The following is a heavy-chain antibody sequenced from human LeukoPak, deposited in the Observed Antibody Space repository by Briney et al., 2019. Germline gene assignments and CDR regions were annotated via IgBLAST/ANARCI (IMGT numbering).Heavy chain of an antibody. D-gene: IGHD6-19*01. J-gene: IGHJ4*02. CDR2: ISGYSTT. CDR1: GFTFSGLA. Sequence: GGSLRLSCAASGFTFSGLAMNWVRQAPGKGLEWVSAISGYSTTYYADSVKGRFTISRDNSKNTLYLPLNSLRADDTAVYYCAKGGGWLYYFDYWGQGTLVTVSS. V-gene: IGHV3-23*01. CDR3: AKGGGWLYYFDY.